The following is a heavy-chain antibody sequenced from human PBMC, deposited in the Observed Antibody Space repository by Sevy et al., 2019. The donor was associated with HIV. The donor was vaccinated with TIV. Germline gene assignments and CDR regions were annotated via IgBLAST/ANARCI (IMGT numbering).Heavy chain of an antibody. D-gene: IGHD2-21*01. CDR2: IRSKAYGGTT. Sequence: GGSLRLSCTTSGFTFGDFAMSWFRQAPGKGLEWVGFIRSKAYGGTTEYAASVKGRFTISRDDSKNIVYMQMNSLKTEDTAVYFCTRDGGGGNILASYYYYDMDVWGQGTTVTVSS. V-gene: IGHV3-49*03. CDR1: GFTFGDFA. J-gene: IGHJ6*02. CDR3: TRDGGGGNILASYYYYDMDV.